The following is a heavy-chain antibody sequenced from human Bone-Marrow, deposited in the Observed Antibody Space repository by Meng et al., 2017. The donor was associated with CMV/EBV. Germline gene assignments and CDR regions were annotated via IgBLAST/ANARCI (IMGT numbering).Heavy chain of an antibody. CDR1: GGSISSYY. Sequence: SETLSLTCTVSGGSISSYYWSWIRQPPGKGLEWIGYIYYSGSINYNPSLKSRVTISVDTSKNQFSLKLSSVTAADTAVYYCARGIAAADWGFDPWGQGTLVTVSS. V-gene: IGHV4-59*01. CDR2: IYYSGSI. J-gene: IGHJ5*02. CDR3: ARGIAAADWGFDP. D-gene: IGHD6-13*01.